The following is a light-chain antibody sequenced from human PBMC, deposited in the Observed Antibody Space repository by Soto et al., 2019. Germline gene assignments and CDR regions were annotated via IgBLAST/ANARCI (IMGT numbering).Light chain of an antibody. CDR1: RNDVGGYNY. CDR3: SSYTNSSAFYV. V-gene: IGLV2-14*01. Sequence: QSALTQPASVSGSPGQSITISCTGTRNDVGGYNYVSWYQHHPGKAPKLIISQVSNRPSGVSNRFSASKSGNTASLTISGLQAEDESDYYCSSYTNSSAFYVFGTGTRSPS. J-gene: IGLJ1*01. CDR2: QVS.